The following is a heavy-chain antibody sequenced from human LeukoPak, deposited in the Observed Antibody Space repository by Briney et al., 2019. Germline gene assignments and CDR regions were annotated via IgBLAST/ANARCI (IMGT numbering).Heavy chain of an antibody. J-gene: IGHJ4*02. Sequence: GASVKVSRKASGYTITSYDINWVRQATGQGREWMGWMNPNRGNTGYVQKFQGRITMTRNTSISTAYMELSSLKSEDTAVYYCARAPFYLHSSAWDWGQGTLVTVSS. CDR2: MNPNRGNT. CDR1: GYTITSYD. CDR3: ARAPFYLHSSAWD. V-gene: IGHV1-8*01. D-gene: IGHD3-22*01.